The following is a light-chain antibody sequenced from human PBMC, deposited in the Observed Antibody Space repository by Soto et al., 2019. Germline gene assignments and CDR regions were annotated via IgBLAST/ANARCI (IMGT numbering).Light chain of an antibody. Sequence: DIVLTQSPLYLPVTHGEPASISCRSSQSLLHSNGYNYLDWYLQRPGQSPHLLIYQTSNRSSGVPDRFSGSGSGRDFTLRISRVESEDVGVYYCMQALETAPWTFGQGTKVDIK. CDR2: QTS. CDR3: MQALETAPWT. CDR1: QSLLHSNGYNY. V-gene: IGKV2-28*01. J-gene: IGKJ1*01.